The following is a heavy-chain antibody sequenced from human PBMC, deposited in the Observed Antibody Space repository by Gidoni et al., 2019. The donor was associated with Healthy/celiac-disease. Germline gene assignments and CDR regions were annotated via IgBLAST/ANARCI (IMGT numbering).Heavy chain of an antibody. D-gene: IGHD1-1*01. CDR1: GYTLPELS. Sequence: VQLVQSGAEVKKPGSSVKVSCKVSGYTLPELSMHWVRQAPGKGLEWMGGFAPEDGETIYAQKFQGRVTMTEDTSTDTAYMELSSLRSEDTAVYCCATRGAVTNFRPVYWYFDLWGRGTLVTVSS. CDR2: FAPEDGET. CDR3: ATRGAVTNFRPVYWYFDL. V-gene: IGHV1-24*01. J-gene: IGHJ2*01.